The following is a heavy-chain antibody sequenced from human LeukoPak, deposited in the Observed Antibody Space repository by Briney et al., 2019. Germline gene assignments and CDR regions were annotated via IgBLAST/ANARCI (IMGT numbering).Heavy chain of an antibody. D-gene: IGHD1-26*01. CDR3: ARGQRGGLSGNLGGLFASYYTYYYMDV. CDR2: INPSDGAT. J-gene: IGHJ6*03. Sequence: ASVKVSCKASGYTFTMYYVHWVRQAPGQGLEWMGMINPSDGATTYAQRFQGRVTMTRDMSTTTVYMGLRSLRSEDTALYFCARGQRGGLSGNLGGLFASYYTYYYMDVWGRGTTVTVSS. V-gene: IGHV1-46*01. CDR1: GYTFTMYY.